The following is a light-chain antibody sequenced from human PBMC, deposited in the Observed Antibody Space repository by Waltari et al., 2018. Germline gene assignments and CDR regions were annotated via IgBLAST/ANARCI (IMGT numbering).Light chain of an antibody. CDR3: QTWGTGMV. CDR1: SGHSSYA. Sequence: QLVLTQSPSASASLGASVKLTCTLSSGHSSYAIAWQQQQPEKGPRFLMNLTSDGSHSKGDGIPDRFSGSSSGAERYLTISSLQSEDEADYYCQTWGTGMVFGGGTKLTVL. J-gene: IGLJ3*02. CDR2: LTSDGSH. V-gene: IGLV4-69*01.